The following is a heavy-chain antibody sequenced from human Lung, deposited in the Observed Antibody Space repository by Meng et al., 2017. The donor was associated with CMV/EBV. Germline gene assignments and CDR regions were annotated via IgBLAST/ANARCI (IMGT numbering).Heavy chain of an antibody. CDR1: GGTFSSCA. J-gene: IGHJ4*02. CDR2: IIPFYGEA. Sequence: SGGTFSSCAISWVRQAPRQGLERVGGIIPFYGEADYAKKFQGRVTITTDEFTTTAYMGLSSLRSENTAVYYCASSYYYDSSSYIYFDYWGQGTLVTVSS. CDR3: ASSYYYDSSSYIYFDY. D-gene: IGHD3-22*01. V-gene: IGHV1-69*05.